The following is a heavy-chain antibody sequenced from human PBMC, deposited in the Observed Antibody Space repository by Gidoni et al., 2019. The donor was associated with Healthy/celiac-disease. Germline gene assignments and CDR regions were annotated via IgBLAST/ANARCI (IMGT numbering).Heavy chain of an antibody. J-gene: IGHJ4*02. CDR1: GYSFTSYW. D-gene: IGHD4-17*01. Sequence: DVQLVQSGAEVKKPGASPRFSCKGSGYSFTSYWISWVSQMPGKGLEWMGRIDPSDAYTNYSPSVQGHVTISADKSISTAYLQWSSLKASDTAMYYCARTYDYGDHYWGQGTLVTVSS. V-gene: IGHV5-10-1*03. CDR3: ARTYDYGDHY. CDR2: IDPSDAYT.